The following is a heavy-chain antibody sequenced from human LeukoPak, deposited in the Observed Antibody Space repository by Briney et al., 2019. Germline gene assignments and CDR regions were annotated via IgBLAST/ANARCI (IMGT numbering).Heavy chain of an antibody. CDR2: IYYSGST. D-gene: IGHD2-2*01. V-gene: IGHV4-39*07. Sequence: SETLSLTCTVSGGSISSSSYYWGWIRQPPGKGLEWIGSIYYSGSTYYNPSLKSRVTISVDTSKNQFSLKLSSVTAADTAVYYCARTSYCSSTSCYSTWLDPWGQGTLVTVSS. CDR1: GGSISSSSYY. J-gene: IGHJ5*02. CDR3: ARTSYCSSTSCYSTWLDP.